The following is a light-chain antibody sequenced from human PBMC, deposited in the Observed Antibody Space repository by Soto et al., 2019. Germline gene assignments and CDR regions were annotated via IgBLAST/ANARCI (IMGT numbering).Light chain of an antibody. V-gene: IGKV3-20*01. CDR3: QQYGSSPPYT. CDR1: QSVSSSY. CDR2: AAS. Sequence: EIVLTQSPGTLSLSPGERATLSCRASQSVSSSYLAWYQQKPGQSHRLLIYAASISATGSPDRLSGSRSGTDFNLTISRLEPEDFAVYYCQQYGSSPPYTVGQGTKLEIK. J-gene: IGKJ2*01.